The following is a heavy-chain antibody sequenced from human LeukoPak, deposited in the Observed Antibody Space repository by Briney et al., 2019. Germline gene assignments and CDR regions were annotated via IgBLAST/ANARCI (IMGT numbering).Heavy chain of an antibody. Sequence: TGGSLRLSCAASGFTFDDYGMSWVRQAPGKGLEWLSVINWNGGSTGYADSVKGRFTISRDNAKNSLYLQMNSLRAEDTALYHCARVRGGLYYYYGMDVWGQGTTVTVSS. J-gene: IGHJ6*02. D-gene: IGHD3-10*01. V-gene: IGHV3-20*01. CDR3: ARVRGGLYYYYGMDV. CDR2: INWNGGST. CDR1: GFTFDDYG.